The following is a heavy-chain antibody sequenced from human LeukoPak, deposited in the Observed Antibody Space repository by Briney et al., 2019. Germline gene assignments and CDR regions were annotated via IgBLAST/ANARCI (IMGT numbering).Heavy chain of an antibody. CDR2: IYYSGST. Sequence: APCLPRTASGGSMSSYYWGWVPEPPGKGPGRIGYIYYSGSTNYNPSLKSRVTISVDTSKNQFSLKLSSVTAADTAVYYCAREGAARNWFDPWGQGTLVTVSS. CDR1: GGSMSSYY. V-gene: IGHV4-59*01. D-gene: IGHD6-6*01. CDR3: AREGAARNWFDP. J-gene: IGHJ5*02.